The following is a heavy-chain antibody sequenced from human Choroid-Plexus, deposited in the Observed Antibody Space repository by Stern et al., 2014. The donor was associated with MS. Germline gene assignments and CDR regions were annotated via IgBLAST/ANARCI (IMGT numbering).Heavy chain of an antibody. D-gene: IGHD2/OR15-2a*01. CDR1: GFTLGSCA. CDR2: VSYDGSNK. V-gene: IGHV3-30*18. Sequence: VQLVESGGGVVQPGRPLRLSCVASGFTLGSCAMHWVRQAQGKGLEWVAGVSYDGSNKYYADSVKGRFTISRDNSQNTLYMQMSSLRPEDTAVYYCAKDPQYLTYFFDHWGQGSLVTVSS. J-gene: IGHJ5*02. CDR3: AKDPQYLTYFFDH.